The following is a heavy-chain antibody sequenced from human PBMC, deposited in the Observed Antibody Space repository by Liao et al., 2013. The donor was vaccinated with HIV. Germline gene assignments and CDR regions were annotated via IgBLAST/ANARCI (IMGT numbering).Heavy chain of an antibody. CDR1: GGSISSSSYY. V-gene: IGHV4-39*07. CDR2: IYYSGST. Sequence: QLQLQESGPGLVKPSETLSLTCTVSGGSISSSSYYWGWIRQPPGKGLEWIGSIYYSGSTYYNPSLKSRVTISVDTSKNQFSLKLSSVTAADTAVYYCAIGEWFSFLSGKYYFDYWGQGTLVTVSS. J-gene: IGHJ4*02. CDR3: AIGEWFSFLSGKYYFDY. D-gene: IGHD3-10*01.